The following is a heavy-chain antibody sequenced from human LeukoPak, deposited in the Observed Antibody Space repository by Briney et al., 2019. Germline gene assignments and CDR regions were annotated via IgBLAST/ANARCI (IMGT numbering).Heavy chain of an antibody. CDR2: ISAYNGNT. D-gene: IGHD3-22*01. J-gene: IGHJ4*02. Sequence: GASVKVSCKASGYTFTSYGISWVRQAPGQGLEWMGWISAYNGNTNYAQKPQGRVTMTTDTSTSTAYMELRSLRSDDTAVYYCARGGYYDSSGYYNYWGQGTLVTVSS. CDR1: GYTFTSYG. V-gene: IGHV1-18*01. CDR3: ARGGYYDSSGYYNY.